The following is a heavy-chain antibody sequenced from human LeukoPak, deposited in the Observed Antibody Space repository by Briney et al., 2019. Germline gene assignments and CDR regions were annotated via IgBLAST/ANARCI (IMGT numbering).Heavy chain of an antibody. CDR2: MKEDGGEI. J-gene: IGHJ4*02. CDR3: ARDRGYSTFDY. CDR1: GFTFDDYA. V-gene: IGHV3-7*01. D-gene: IGHD4-23*01. Sequence: PGGSLRLSCAASGFTFDDYAMHWVRQAPGKGLEWVANMKEDGGEINYVDSVKGRFTISRDNAKNSLFLQMNSLRVEDTAVYYCARDRGYSTFDYWGQGTLVTVSS.